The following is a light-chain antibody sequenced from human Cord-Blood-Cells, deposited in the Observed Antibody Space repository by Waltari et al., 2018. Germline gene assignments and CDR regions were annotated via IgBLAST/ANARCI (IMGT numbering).Light chain of an antibody. CDR3: QQRSNWPF. CDR1: QSVSSY. J-gene: IGKJ3*01. Sequence: IVLTQSPATLSLSPGERAPLSCRASQSVSSYLAWYQQKPGQAPRLLIYDASNRATGIPARFSGSGSGTDFTLTISSLEPEDFAVYYCQQRSNWPFFGPGTKVDIK. V-gene: IGKV3-11*01. CDR2: DAS.